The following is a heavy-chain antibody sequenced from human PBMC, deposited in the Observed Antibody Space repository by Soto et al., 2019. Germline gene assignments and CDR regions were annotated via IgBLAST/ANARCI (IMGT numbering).Heavy chain of an antibody. CDR2: INHSGST. CDR3: ARGRDIVVVPAAIYWFDP. Sequence: QVQLQQWGAGLLKPSETLSLTCAVYGGSFSGYYWSWIRQPPGKGLEWIGEINHSGSTNYNTSLKSRVTISVDTSKNQFSLKLSSVTAADTAVYYCARGRDIVVVPAAIYWFDPWGQGTLVTVSS. D-gene: IGHD2-2*01. V-gene: IGHV4-34*01. J-gene: IGHJ5*02. CDR1: GGSFSGYY.